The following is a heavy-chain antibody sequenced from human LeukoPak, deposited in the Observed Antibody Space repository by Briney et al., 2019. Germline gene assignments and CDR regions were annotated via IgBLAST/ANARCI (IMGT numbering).Heavy chain of an antibody. D-gene: IGHD3-22*01. CDR1: GYTFTGYY. J-gene: IGHJ4*02. Sequence: GSLKASCKASGYTFTGYYMHCVPQAPRQRVEWIGWINPNSGGTNYAQKSKGRVTMTRDTSSSTAYMELSRLRSDDTAVYYCARDRKPTYYYDSSGYYLLDYWGQGTLVTVYS. CDR3: ARDRKPTYYYDSSGYYLLDY. V-gene: IGHV1-2*02. CDR2: INPNSGGT.